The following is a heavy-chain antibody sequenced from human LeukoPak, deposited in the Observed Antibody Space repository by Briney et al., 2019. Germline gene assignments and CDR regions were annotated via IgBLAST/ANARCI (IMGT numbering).Heavy chain of an antibody. CDR2: INAGNGNT. D-gene: IGHD3-10*01. Sequence: GAAVKVSCKASGYTFTSYATRWVRQAPGQRLEWMGWINAGNGNTKYSQKFQGRVTITRDTSASTAYMELSSLRSEDTAVYYCARDRGSGSYYTLGYWGQGTLVTVSS. CDR3: ARDRGSGSYYTLGY. V-gene: IGHV1-3*01. J-gene: IGHJ4*02. CDR1: GYTFTSYA.